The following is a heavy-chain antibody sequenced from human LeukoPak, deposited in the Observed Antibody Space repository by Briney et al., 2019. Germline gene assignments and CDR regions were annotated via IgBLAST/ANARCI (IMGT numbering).Heavy chain of an antibody. CDR3: ARAGTVTNYDILTGTFDY. D-gene: IGHD3-9*01. CDR1: GYTFTGYY. V-gene: IGHV1-2*02. CDR2: INPNSGGT. Sequence: ASVKVSCKASGYTFTGYYMHWVRQAPGQGLEWMGWINPNSGGTNYAQKFQGRVTMTRDTSISTAYMELSRLRSDDTAVYYCARAGTVTNYDILTGTFDYWGQGILVTVSS. J-gene: IGHJ4*02.